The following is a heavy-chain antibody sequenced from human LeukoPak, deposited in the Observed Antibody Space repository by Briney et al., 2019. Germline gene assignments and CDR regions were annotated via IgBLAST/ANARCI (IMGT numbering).Heavy chain of an antibody. Sequence: TGGSLRLSCAASGFTVSDYSLNWVRQAPGKGLQWLSHISSRTGVVSYADSVQGRFTISRDSARNSLYLQMNNLRDEDTAVYYCARDVVVVAASWFDPWGQGTLVTVSS. V-gene: IGHV3-48*02. CDR1: GFTVSDYS. CDR3: ARDVVVVAASWFDP. J-gene: IGHJ5*02. CDR2: ISSRTGVV. D-gene: IGHD2-15*01.